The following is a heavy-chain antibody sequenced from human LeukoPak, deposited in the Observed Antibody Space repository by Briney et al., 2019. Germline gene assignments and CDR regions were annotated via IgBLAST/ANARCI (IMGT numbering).Heavy chain of an antibody. Sequence: PSETLSLTCSVSGVSISSSSYYWGWIRQPPGKGLEWIGNVYYSGSTYYNPSLKSRVTISVDTSKNQFSLMLSSVTAADTAVYYCARRRGYDHFDYWGQGTLVTVSS. CDR3: ARRRGYDHFDY. D-gene: IGHD5-12*01. CDR2: VYYSGST. CDR1: GVSISSSSYY. V-gene: IGHV4-39*01. J-gene: IGHJ4*02.